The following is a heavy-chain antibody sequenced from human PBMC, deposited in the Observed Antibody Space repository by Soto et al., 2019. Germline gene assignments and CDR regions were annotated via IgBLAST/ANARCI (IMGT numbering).Heavy chain of an antibody. CDR2: IYYSGST. J-gene: IGHJ3*01. Sequence: QVQLQESGPGLVRPSETLSLTCNVSGGSVSSYYWNWIRQPPGKGLEWIGYIYYSGSTIYNPSLKSRVTISVDTSKNQFPLKLTSVTAADTAVYYCARDDGRAFDVWGQGTMVAVSS. CDR3: ARDDGRAFDV. CDR1: GGSVSSYY. V-gene: IGHV4-59*02.